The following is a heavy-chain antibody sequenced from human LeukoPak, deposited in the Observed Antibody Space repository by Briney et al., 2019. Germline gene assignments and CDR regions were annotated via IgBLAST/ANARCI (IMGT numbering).Heavy chain of an antibody. J-gene: IGHJ4*02. CDR1: GGSISSSSYY. V-gene: IGHV4-39*01. Sequence: PSETLSLTCTVSGGSISSSSYYWGWIRQPXGKGLEWIGSIYYSGSTYYNPSLKSRVTISVDTSKNQFSLKLSSVTAADTAVYYCARPGISYCSSTSCYPGPSDYWGQGTLVTVSS. D-gene: IGHD2-2*01. CDR3: ARPGISYCSSTSCYPGPSDY. CDR2: IYYSGST.